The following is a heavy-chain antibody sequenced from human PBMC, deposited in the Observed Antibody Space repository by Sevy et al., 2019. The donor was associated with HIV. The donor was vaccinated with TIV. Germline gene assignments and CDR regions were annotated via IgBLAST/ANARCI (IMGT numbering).Heavy chain of an antibody. CDR1: GFTVSSDY. J-gene: IGHJ6*02. CDR3: ARESSSTWQAGYYGMAV. V-gene: IGHV3-66*01. D-gene: IGHD6-13*01. CDR2: IYSGGTT. Sequence: GGSLRLSCAASGFTVSSDYMTWVSQAPGKGLEWVSVIYSGGTTYYADPVKGRFTIPRDNSKNTVYLQMNSLRAEDTAVYYCARESSSTWQAGYYGMAVWGQGTTVTVS.